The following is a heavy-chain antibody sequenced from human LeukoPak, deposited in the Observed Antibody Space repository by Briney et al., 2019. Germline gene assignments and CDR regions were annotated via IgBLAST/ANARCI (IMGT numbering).Heavy chain of an antibody. CDR2: ITFHGRDT. Sequence: AGGSLRLSCSVSGLTFSSSDMHWVRQAPGKALEYVPAITFHGRDTYYADSVKGRFTISRDNAKNSLYLQMNSLRAEDTALYYCARNYYYDSSGYYYVEDYYYGMDVWGQGTTVTVSS. CDR1: GLTFSSSD. CDR3: ARNYYYDSSGYYYVEDYYYGMDV. D-gene: IGHD3-22*01. J-gene: IGHJ6*02. V-gene: IGHV3-64*04.